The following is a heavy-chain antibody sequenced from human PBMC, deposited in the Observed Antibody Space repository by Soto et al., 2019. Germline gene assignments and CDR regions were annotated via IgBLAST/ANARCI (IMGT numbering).Heavy chain of an antibody. CDR3: ARGIAAAAARGIDV. CDR2: INPNSGGT. CDR1: GYTFTGYY. J-gene: IGHJ6*02. Sequence: QVQLVQSGAEVKKPGASVKVSCKASGYTFTGYYMHWVRQAPGQGLEWMGWINPNSGGTNYAQKFQGWVNLTRDTSISTAYMELSRLRSDDTAVYYCARGIAAAAARGIDVWGQRTTVTVSS. V-gene: IGHV1-2*04. D-gene: IGHD6-13*01.